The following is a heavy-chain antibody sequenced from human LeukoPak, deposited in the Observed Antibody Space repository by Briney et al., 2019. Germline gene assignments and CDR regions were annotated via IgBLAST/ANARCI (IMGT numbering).Heavy chain of an antibody. D-gene: IGHD1-1*01. CDR2: IKQDGSEK. Sequence: GGSLRLSCAASGFTFSDYWMTSVRQSPGKGLEWVANIKQDGSEKNYVDSVKGRFTISRDNAKNSLYLQVNSLRAEDTAVYYCVRGRLTTDYWGQGTLVTVSS. J-gene: IGHJ4*02. CDR1: GFTFSDYW. V-gene: IGHV3-7*05. CDR3: VRGRLTTDY.